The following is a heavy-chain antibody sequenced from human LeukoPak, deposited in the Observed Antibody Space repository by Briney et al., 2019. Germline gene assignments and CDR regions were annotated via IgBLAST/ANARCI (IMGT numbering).Heavy chain of an antibody. CDR2: ISYDGSNK. CDR1: GFTFSSYG. CDR3: ARAWDYDILTGPLAAFDI. Sequence: GGSLRLSCAASGFTFSSYGMHWVRQAPGKGLEWVAVISYDGSNKYYADSVKGRFTISRDNSKNTLYLQMNSLRAEDTAVYYCARAWDYDILTGPLAAFDIWGQGTMVTVSS. V-gene: IGHV3-30*03. J-gene: IGHJ3*02. D-gene: IGHD3-9*01.